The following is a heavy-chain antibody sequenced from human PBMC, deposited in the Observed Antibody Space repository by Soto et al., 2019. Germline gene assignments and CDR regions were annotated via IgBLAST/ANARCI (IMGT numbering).Heavy chain of an antibody. Sequence: PGGSLRLSCAASGFTFSSYWMSWVRQAPGKGLEWVANIKQDGSEKYYADSVKGRFTISRDNSKNTLYLQMNSLRAEDTAVYYCAKAGSYYDILTGSLYYYYGMDVWGQGTTVTVSS. J-gene: IGHJ6*02. CDR3: AKAGSYYDILTGSLYYYYGMDV. CDR2: IKQDGSEK. D-gene: IGHD3-9*01. CDR1: GFTFSSYW. V-gene: IGHV3-7*01.